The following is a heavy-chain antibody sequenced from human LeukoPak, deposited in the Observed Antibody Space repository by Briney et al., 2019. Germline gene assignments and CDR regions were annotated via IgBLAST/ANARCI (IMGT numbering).Heavy chain of an antibody. CDR2: IYYSGST. CDR1: SGSISSGGYY. D-gene: IGHD2-15*01. V-gene: IGHV4-31*03. CDR3: ASRCSGGSCYPEDYVDY. J-gene: IGHJ4*02. Sequence: SQTLSLTCTVSSGSISSGGYYWSWIRQHPGKGLEWIGYIYYSGSTYYNPSLKSRVTISVDTSKNQFSLKLSSVTAADTAVYYCASRCSGGSCYPEDYVDYWGQGTLVTVSS.